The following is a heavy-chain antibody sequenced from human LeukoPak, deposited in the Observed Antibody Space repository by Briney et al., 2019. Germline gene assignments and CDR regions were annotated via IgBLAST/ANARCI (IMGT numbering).Heavy chain of an antibody. D-gene: IGHD2-15*01. CDR3: ARDRAHCSGGSCYSPNWFDP. CDR1: GYTFTSYG. J-gene: IGHJ5*02. CDR2: IITYNGNT. Sequence: ASVKVSCKASGYTFTSYGISWVRQAPGQGLEWMGWIITYNGNTNYAQKLQGRVTMTTDTSTSTAYMELRSLRSDDTAVYYCARDRAHCSGGSCYSPNWFDPWGQGTLVTVS. V-gene: IGHV1-18*01.